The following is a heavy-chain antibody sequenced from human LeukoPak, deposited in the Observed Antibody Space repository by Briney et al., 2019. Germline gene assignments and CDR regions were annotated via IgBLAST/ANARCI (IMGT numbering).Heavy chain of an antibody. Sequence: ASVKVSCKASGYTFTSYGISWVRQAPGQGLEWMGWISAYNGNTNYAQKFQGRVTMTRDTSISTAYMELSRLGSDDTAMYYCARDYGDSWGQGTLVTVSS. CDR3: ARDYGDS. CDR1: GYTFTSYG. J-gene: IGHJ4*02. V-gene: IGHV1-18*01. D-gene: IGHD4-17*01. CDR2: ISAYNGNT.